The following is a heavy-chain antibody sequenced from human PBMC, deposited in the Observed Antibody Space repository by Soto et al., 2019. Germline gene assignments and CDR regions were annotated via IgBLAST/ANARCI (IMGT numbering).Heavy chain of an antibody. CDR1: GGTFSSYT. D-gene: IGHD2-15*01. CDR3: ARDKGGAGYCSGGSCGYYYYMDV. CDR2: IIPILGIA. V-gene: IGHV1-69*08. Sequence: QVQLVQSGAEVKKPGSSVKVSCKASGGTFSSYTISWVRQAPGQGLEWMGRIIPILGIANYAQKFQGRVTITADKSTSTAYMELSSLRSEDTAVYHCARDKGGAGYCSGGSCGYYYYMDVWGKGTTVTVSS. J-gene: IGHJ6*03.